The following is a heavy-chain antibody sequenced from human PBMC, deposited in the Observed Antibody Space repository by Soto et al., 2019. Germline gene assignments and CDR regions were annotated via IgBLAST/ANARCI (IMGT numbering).Heavy chain of an antibody. D-gene: IGHD1-1*01. CDR2: IIPIFGTA. CDR1: GGSFSRYG. Sequence: QVQLVQSGAEVKKPGSSVKVSCKASGGSFSRYGISWVRQAPGQGLEWMGGIIPIFGTANYAQKFQGRVTITADESTSPAYMELSSLRSEDTAVYYCASQTGTTGNYYYGMDVWGQGITVTVSS. CDR3: ASQTGTTGNYYYGMDV. J-gene: IGHJ6*02. V-gene: IGHV1-69*12.